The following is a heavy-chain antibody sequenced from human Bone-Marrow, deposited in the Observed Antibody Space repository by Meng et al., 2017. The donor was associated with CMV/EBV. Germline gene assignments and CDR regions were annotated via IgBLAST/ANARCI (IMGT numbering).Heavy chain of an antibody. V-gene: IGHV4-34*01. D-gene: IGHD1-7*01. CDR3: ARGIIFGRNYADY. CDR2: INHSGST. J-gene: IGHJ4*02. Sequence: GSLRLSCAVYGGSFSGYYWSWIRQPPGKGLEWIGEINHSGSTHYNPSLESRVTISVDTSRNQFSLKLTSVTAADTAGYFCARGIIFGRNYADYWGQGTLVSVSS. CDR1: GGSFSGYY.